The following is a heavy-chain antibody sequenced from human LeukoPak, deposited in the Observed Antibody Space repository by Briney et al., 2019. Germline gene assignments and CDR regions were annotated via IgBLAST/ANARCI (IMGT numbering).Heavy chain of an antibody. J-gene: IGHJ2*01. CDR2: IYYSGST. CDR3: ARIPSLGVDWYFDL. V-gene: IGHV4-30-4*02. CDR1: GGSISSGDYY. D-gene: IGHD7-27*01. Sequence: SETLSLTCTVSGGSISSGDYYWSWIRQPPGKGLEWIGYIYYSGSTYYNPSLKSRVTISVDTSKNQFSLKLSSVTAADTAVYYCARIPSLGVDWYFDLWGRGTLVTVSS.